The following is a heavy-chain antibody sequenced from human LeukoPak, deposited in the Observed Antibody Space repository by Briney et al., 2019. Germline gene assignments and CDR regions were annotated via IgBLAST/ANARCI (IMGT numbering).Heavy chain of an antibody. CDR1: GFTFSSYG. Sequence: GRSLRLSCAASGFTFSSYGMHWVRQAPGKGLEWVAAISYDGSNKFYADSVKGRFTISRDNSKNTLYLQMNSLRAEDTAVYYCAKDEGIAVLYYYGMDVWGQGTTVTVSS. V-gene: IGHV3-30*18. CDR2: ISYDGSNK. D-gene: IGHD6-19*01. J-gene: IGHJ6*02. CDR3: AKDEGIAVLYYYGMDV.